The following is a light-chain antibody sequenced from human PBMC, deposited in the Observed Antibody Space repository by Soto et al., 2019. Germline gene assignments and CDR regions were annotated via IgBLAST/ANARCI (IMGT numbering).Light chain of an antibody. CDR2: AAS. CDR3: QQSYSTLRAWT. V-gene: IGKV1-39*01. Sequence: DVQMTQSPSSLSASVGDRVTITCRASQSISSYLNCYQQKPGQAPKLLLYAASSLQSGVPSRFSGSGSGTDFTLTISSLQPEDFATYYCQQSYSTLRAWTFGQGTKVDIK. J-gene: IGKJ1*01. CDR1: QSISSY.